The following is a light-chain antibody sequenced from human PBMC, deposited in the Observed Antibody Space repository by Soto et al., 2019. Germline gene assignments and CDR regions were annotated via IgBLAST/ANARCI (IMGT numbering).Light chain of an antibody. CDR1: QSISSY. CDR3: QQSYSTPG. Sequence: DIPMTQSPSSLSASVGDRVTITCRASQSISSYLNWYQQKPGKAPKLLIYAASSLQSGVSSRFSGSGSGTDFTLTISSLQPEDFATYYCQQSYSTPGFGPGTKVDIK. CDR2: AAS. J-gene: IGKJ3*01. V-gene: IGKV1-39*01.